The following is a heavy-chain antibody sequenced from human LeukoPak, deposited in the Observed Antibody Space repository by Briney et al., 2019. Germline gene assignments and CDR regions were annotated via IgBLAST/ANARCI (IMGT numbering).Heavy chain of an antibody. CDR1: GFTFSTYN. CDR3: AKDRESYLSQDY. CDR2: ISSSSSYI. V-gene: IGHV3-21*01. J-gene: IGHJ4*02. D-gene: IGHD5/OR15-5a*01. Sequence: GGSLRLSCAASGFTFSTYNMNWVRQAPGKGLEWVSSISSSSSYIYYADSVKGRFTISRDNAKNSLYLQMNSLRADDTAVYYCAKDRESYLSQDYWGQGTLVTVSS.